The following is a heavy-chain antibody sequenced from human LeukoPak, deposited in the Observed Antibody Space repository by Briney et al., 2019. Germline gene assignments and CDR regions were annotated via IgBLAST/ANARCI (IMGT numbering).Heavy chain of an antibody. V-gene: IGHV3-7*01. J-gene: IGHJ5*02. CDR3: ARDIVYNWFDP. CDR2: IKQDGSEK. CDR1: GFTFSSYW. Sequence: GGSLRLSCAASGFTFSSYWMSWVRQAPGKGLEWVANIKQDGSEKYYVDSVKGRFTIPRDNFKNTLYLQMNSLRAEDTAVYYCARDIVYNWFDPWGQGTLVTVSS. D-gene: IGHD2-15*01.